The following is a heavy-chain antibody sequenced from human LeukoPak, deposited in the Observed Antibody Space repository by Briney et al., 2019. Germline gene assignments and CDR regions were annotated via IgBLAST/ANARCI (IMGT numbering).Heavy chain of an antibody. CDR2: MSYDGSNK. V-gene: IGHV3-30-3*01. CDR3: ARDVGYDSSGCDY. J-gene: IGHJ4*02. D-gene: IGHD3-22*01. CDR1: GFTFGSYA. Sequence: PGRSLRLSCAASGFTFGSYAMHWVRRAPDKGLEWVAVMSYDGSNKYYADSVKGRFTISRDNSKNTPYLQMNSLRAADTAVYYCARDVGYDSSGCDYWGQGTLVTVSS.